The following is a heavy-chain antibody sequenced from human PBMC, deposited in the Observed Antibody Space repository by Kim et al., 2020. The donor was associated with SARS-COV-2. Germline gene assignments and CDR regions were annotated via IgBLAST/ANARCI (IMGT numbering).Heavy chain of an antibody. Sequence: ESVQGRFTITRDTAKNTLYLQMNSLRAEDTAVYYCAREGGSSGYLLNDYWGQGTLVTVSS. CDR3: AREGGSSGYLLNDY. V-gene: IGHV3-21*04. J-gene: IGHJ4*02. D-gene: IGHD3-22*01.